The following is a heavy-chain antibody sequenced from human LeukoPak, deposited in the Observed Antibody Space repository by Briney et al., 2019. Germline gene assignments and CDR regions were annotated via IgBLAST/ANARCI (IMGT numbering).Heavy chain of an antibody. Sequence: PSETLSLTCTVSGGSINNYHWSWIRQPPGKGLEWIGYIYYSGSTDYNPSLKSRVTISVDTSQNQFSLKMSSVTAADTAVYYCARLRPSSSWTFDYWGQGTLVTVSS. V-gene: IGHV4-59*12. CDR1: GGSINNYH. CDR3: ARLRPSSSWTFDY. D-gene: IGHD6-13*01. J-gene: IGHJ4*02. CDR2: IYYSGST.